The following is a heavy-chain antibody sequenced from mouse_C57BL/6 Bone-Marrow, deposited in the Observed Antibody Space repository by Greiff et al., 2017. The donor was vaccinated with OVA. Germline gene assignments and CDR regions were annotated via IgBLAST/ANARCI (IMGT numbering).Heavy chain of an antibody. V-gene: IGHV7-3*01. J-gene: IGHJ4*01. CDR1: GFTFTDYY. D-gene: IGHD2-1*01. CDR2: IRNKANGYTT. CDR3: ARWSGNYPYYAMDY. Sequence: EVKLVESGGGLVQPGGSLSLSCAASGFTFTDYYMSWVRQPPGKALEWLGFIRNKANGYTTEYSASVKGRFTISRDNSQSILYLQMNALRAEDSATYYCARWSGNYPYYAMDYWGQGTSVTVSS.